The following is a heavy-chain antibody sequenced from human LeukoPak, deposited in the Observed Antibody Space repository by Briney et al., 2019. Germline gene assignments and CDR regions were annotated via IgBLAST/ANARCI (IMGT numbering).Heavy chain of an antibody. V-gene: IGHV4-4*07. CDR1: GGSISSYY. D-gene: IGHD4-11*01. Sequence: SETLSLTCTVSGGSISSYYWSWIRQPAGKGLQWIGRMYTSGSTNYNPSLKSRVTMSVDTSKNQFSLRLSSVTAADTAGYYCARAPWAYGNYVHAFDIWGQGTMVTVSS. CDR3: ARAPWAYGNYVHAFDI. CDR2: MYTSGST. J-gene: IGHJ3*02.